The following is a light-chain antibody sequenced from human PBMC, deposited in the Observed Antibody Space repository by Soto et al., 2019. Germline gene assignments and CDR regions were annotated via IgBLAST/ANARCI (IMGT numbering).Light chain of an antibody. Sequence: DTQMTQSPSSLSASVGDRVTITCRASQSISKWLAWYQQKPGKAPKLLIYDASSLGSGVPSRFSGSGSGTEFTLTISSLQPGDFATYYCQQYNSYSPWTFGQGTKVDIK. CDR3: QQYNSYSPWT. J-gene: IGKJ1*01. CDR1: QSISKW. V-gene: IGKV1-5*01. CDR2: DAS.